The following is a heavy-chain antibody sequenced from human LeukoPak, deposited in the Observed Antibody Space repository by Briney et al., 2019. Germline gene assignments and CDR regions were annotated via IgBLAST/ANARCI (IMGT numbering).Heavy chain of an antibody. CDR1: GGSISSYY. J-gene: IGHJ4*02. CDR2: IYYSGST. D-gene: IGHD3-22*01. V-gene: IGHV4-59*01. CDR3: ARASYYYDPWLDY. Sequence: PSETLSLTCTVSGGSISSYYWSWIRQPPGKGLEWIGYIYYSGSTNYNPSLKSRVTISLDTSKNQFSLNLTSVTAADTAVYYCARASYYYDPWLDYWGQGTLVTVSS.